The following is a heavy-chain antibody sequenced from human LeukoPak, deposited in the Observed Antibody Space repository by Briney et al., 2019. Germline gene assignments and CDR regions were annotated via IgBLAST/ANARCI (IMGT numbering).Heavy chain of an antibody. Sequence: SGTLSLTCAVSGGSLSSRNWWSGVRQPPGKGLEGIGEIYNSGSTNYNPSLKSRVTISVDKSKNQFSLKLSSVTAADTAVYYCARVSGYSSSWGYYYGMDVWGKGTTVTVSS. J-gene: IGHJ6*04. V-gene: IGHV4-4*02. CDR3: ARVSGYSSSWGYYYGMDV. D-gene: IGHD6-13*01. CDR1: GGSLSSRNW. CDR2: IYNSGST.